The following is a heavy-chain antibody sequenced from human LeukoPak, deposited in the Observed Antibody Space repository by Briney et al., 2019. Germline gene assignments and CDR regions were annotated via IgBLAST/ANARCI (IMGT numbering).Heavy chain of an antibody. CDR2: ISGGGGST. J-gene: IGHJ4*02. D-gene: IGHD5-18*01. CDR3: ARRVNSNGFLQYCFDY. Sequence: GGSLRLSCAASGFTFSSYGMSWVRQAPGKGLEWVSSISGGGGSTFYADSVKGRFAISRDNSKNTLYLQMNSLRVEDTAIYYCARRVNSNGFLQYCFDYWGQGTLVTVSS. CDR1: GFTFSSYG. V-gene: IGHV3-23*01.